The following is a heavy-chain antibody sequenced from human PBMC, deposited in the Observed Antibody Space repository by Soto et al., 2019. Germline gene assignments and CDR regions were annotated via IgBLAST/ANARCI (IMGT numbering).Heavy chain of an antibody. V-gene: IGHV1-69*01. CDR1: GGTFSDSA. J-gene: IGHJ6*02. Sequence: QVQLVQSGAEVKKPGSSVKVSCTASGGTFSDSAISWLRQAPGQGLEWMGGIIPIFGTSNYAQKFQGRVTITAAESANTAYTEMSSLRSDDTAVYYCARERGSGSYSRVGYYYYGVDVWGQGTTVTVSS. CDR2: IIPIFGTS. CDR3: ARERGSGSYSRVGYYYYGVDV. D-gene: IGHD3-10*01.